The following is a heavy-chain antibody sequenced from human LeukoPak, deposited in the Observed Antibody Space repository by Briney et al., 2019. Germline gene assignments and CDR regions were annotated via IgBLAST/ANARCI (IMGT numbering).Heavy chain of an antibody. D-gene: IGHD5-18*01. CDR1: GVTFSSYS. CDR2: ISSSSSYI. Sequence: GGSLRLSCAASGVTFSSYSMNWVRQAPGKGLQWVSSISSSSSYIYYADSVKGRFTISRDNAKNSLYLQMNSPRAEDTAVYYCARWFGYSYGLYYFDYWGPGTLVTVSS. CDR3: ARWFGYSYGLYYFDY. J-gene: IGHJ4*02. V-gene: IGHV3-21*01.